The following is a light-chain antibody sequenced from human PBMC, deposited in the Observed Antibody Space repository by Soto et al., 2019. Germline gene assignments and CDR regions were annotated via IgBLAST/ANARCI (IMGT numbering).Light chain of an antibody. CDR1: QSISSY. V-gene: IGKV1-5*01. Sequence: DIQMTQAPSSLSAFVGGRVTITCRASQSISSYLNWYQQKPGKAPKLLIYDASSLRSGVPSTFIGSGSGTEFTLTISSLQPDDFATYYCQQYNSYSPTFGQGTKV. J-gene: IGKJ1*01. CDR2: DAS. CDR3: QQYNSYSPT.